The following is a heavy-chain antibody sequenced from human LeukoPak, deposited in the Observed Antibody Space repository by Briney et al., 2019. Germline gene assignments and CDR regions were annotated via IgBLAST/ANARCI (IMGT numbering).Heavy chain of an antibody. CDR2: IYSSGST. CDR3: ARVHYYDSSGYYSSMAFDI. V-gene: IGHV4-59*01. D-gene: IGHD3-22*01. J-gene: IGHJ3*02. Sequence: SETLSLTCTVSGGSISSYYWSWIRQPPGKGLEGIGYIYSSGSTNYNPSLKSRVTISVDTSKNQFSLKLSSVTAADTAVYYCARVHYYDSSGYYSSMAFDIWGQGTMVTVSS. CDR1: GGSISSYY.